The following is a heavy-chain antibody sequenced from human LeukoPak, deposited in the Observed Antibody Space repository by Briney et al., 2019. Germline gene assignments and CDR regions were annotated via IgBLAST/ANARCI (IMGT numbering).Heavy chain of an antibody. CDR2: FGTA. V-gene: IGHV1-69*01. CDR3: ARSRAYCGGDCYSAMGY. D-gene: IGHD2-21*02. J-gene: IGHJ4*02. Sequence: FGTANYAQKFQRRVTITADESTSTAYMELSSLRSEDTAVYYCARSRAYCGGDCYSAMGYWGQGTLVTVSS.